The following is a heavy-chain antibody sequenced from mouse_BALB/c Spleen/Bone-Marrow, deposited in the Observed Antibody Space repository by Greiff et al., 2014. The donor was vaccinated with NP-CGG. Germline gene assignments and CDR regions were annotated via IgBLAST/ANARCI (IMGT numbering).Heavy chain of an antibody. CDR2: IYPGDSDT. Sequence: VNLVESGAELVRPGSSVKISCKASGYAFSSYWMNWVKQRPGQGLEWIGQIYPGDSDTDYNGKFKGKATLTADKSSNTAYMQLTSLTSEDAAVYFCARGGISVDYWGQGTTLTVSS. CDR1: GYAFSSYW. CDR3: ARGGISVDY. V-gene: IGHV1-80*01. J-gene: IGHJ2*01.